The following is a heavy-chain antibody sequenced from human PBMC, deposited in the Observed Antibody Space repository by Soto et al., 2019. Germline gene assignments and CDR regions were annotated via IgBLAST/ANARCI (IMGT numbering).Heavy chain of an antibody. J-gene: IGHJ6*02. D-gene: IGHD2-15*01. CDR3: ARGRSLLLRAGRRGMDV. CDR2: INHSGST. CDR1: GGSFSSYY. Sequence: SETLSLTCAVYGGSFSSYYWIWIRQPPGKGLEWIGEINHSGSTNYNPSLRSRVTISVDTSKNQFSLELSSVTAADTAVYYCARGRSLLLRAGRRGMDVWGQGTTVTVSS. V-gene: IGHV4-34*01.